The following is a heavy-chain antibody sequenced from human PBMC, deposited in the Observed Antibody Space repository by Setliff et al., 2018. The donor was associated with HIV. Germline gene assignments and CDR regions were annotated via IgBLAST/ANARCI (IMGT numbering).Heavy chain of an antibody. Sequence: SETLSLTCTVSGSSISSSIYYWGWIRQPPGKGLEWIGFIYYSGSTYYYGGSTYYNPSLKSRVTISVDTSKNQFSLKLSSVTAADTAVYYCASQGPYTSDTSGHTTYYFDYWGQGTLVTVSS. CDR1: GSSISSSIYY. CDR2: IYYSGSTYYYGGST. D-gene: IGHD3-10*01. V-gene: IGHV4-39*01. J-gene: IGHJ4*02. CDR3: ASQGPYTSDTSGHTTYYFDY.